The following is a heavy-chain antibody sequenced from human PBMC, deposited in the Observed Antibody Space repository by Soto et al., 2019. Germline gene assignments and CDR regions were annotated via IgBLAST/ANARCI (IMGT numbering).Heavy chain of an antibody. V-gene: IGHV2-5*01. CDR3: ARGFPGYWYFDL. Sequence: QITLKESGPTLVKPTQTLTLTCTFSGFSLTANGVGXGXXXXXXXXAPEWLAVIYGHDDKRFSPSLRSRLTINKDTSNNXVVLTLTDMDPVXTXXYFCARGFPGYWYFDLWGPGTLVTVSS. J-gene: IGHJ2*01. CDR2: IYGHDDK. CDR1: GFSLTANGVG.